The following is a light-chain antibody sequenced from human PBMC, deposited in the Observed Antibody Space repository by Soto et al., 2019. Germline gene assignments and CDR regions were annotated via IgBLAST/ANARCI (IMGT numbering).Light chain of an antibody. CDR2: GAS. Sequence: DIQMTQSPSSLSASVGDRVTITCRASQTIDNYLNWYQQKSGKVPNLLIYGASSLQSGVPSRFSGSGSGTDFTLTISSLQPEDFATYYCQQTHTGPWTFGQGTRVEIK. V-gene: IGKV1-39*01. J-gene: IGKJ1*01. CDR1: QTIDNY. CDR3: QQTHTGPWT.